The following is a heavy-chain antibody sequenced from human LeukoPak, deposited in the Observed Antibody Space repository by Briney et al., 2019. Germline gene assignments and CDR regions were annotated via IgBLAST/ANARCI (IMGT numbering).Heavy chain of an antibody. J-gene: IGHJ6*03. CDR3: ARTPEGPYYYMDA. CDR2: INPNSGGT. Sequence: ASVKVSCKASGYTFTGYYMHWVRQAPGQGLEWMGWINPNSGGTNYAQKFQGRVAMTRDTSISTAYMELSRLRSNDTAVYYCARTPEGPYYYMDAWGKGTTVTISS. D-gene: IGHD2-15*01. CDR1: GYTFTGYY. V-gene: IGHV1-2*02.